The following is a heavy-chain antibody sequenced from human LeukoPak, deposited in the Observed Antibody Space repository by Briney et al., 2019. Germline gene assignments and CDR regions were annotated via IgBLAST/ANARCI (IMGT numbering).Heavy chain of an antibody. CDR2: ISESGDVT. J-gene: IGHJ4*02. D-gene: IGHD2-2*01. CDR3: AKGGYCSSTSCDY. CDR1: GFTFSSQA. V-gene: IGHV3-23*01. Sequence: GGSLRLSCVVSGFTFSSQAMSWVRQAPGKGLEWIAGISESGDVTFHVDSGKGRFTISRDNSRNTLFLQMDSLRVEDTAVYYCAKGGYCSSTSCDYWGQGTLVTVSS.